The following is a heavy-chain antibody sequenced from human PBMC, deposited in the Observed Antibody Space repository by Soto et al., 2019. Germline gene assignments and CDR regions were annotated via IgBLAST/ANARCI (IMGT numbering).Heavy chain of an antibody. CDR1: GGSITSDY. J-gene: IGHJ4*02. D-gene: IGHD3-22*01. Sequence: QVQLQESGPGLVQPSETLSLTCTVSGGSITSDYWTWIRQPPGKGLEYIGYIYNSGTTNYNPSLRSRIHISIGPFKNQFSPKLSSVAGADTAVYFCARRPPPYYDSSGRHYYFDYWGQGTLVTVSS. V-gene: IGHV4-59*01. CDR3: ARRPPPYYDSSGRHYYFDY. CDR2: IYNSGTT.